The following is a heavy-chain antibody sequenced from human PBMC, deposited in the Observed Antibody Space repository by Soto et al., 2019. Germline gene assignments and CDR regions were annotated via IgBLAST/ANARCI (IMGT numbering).Heavy chain of an antibody. CDR3: ARTYECAKSDCYRAFDI. Sequence: QVQLVESGGGVILPGGSLGLSCAASGFTFSSYAMHCVRQAPGTGPEWVAATSSDGTDNVYADSVSGRFTISRDNSKNTLYLQMNSLRSEDAAVYYCARTYECAKSDCYRAFDIWGQGTMVTVSS. CDR2: TSSDGTDN. J-gene: IGHJ3*02. V-gene: IGHV3-30*04. CDR1: GFTFSSYA. D-gene: IGHD2-21*02.